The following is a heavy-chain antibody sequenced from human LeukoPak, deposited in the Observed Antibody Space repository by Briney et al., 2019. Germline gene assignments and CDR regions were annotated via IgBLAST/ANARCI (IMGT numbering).Heavy chain of an antibody. Sequence: SETLSLTCTVSGGSISSYYWSWIRQPPGKGLEWIGEINHSGSTNYNPSLKSRVTISVDTSKNQFSLKLSSVTAADTAFYYCARRGSIFEDSEWRTAFDIWGQGTMVIVSS. D-gene: IGHD3-9*01. J-gene: IGHJ3*02. V-gene: IGHV4-34*01. CDR2: INHSGST. CDR3: ARRGSIFEDSEWRTAFDI. CDR1: GGSISSYY.